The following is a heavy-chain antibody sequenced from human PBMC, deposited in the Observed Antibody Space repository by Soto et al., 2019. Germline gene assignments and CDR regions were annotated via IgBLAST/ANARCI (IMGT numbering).Heavy chain of an antibody. CDR2: IYWDDDQ. V-gene: IGHV2-5*02. D-gene: IGHD1-1*01. CDR1: GLSLSTRGVG. J-gene: IGHJ4*02. Sequence: QITLKESGPTLVKPTQILTLTCTFSGLSLSTRGVGVGWIRQPPGNALEWLGHIYWDDDQRYSPSLENRLTITKDTSKNQGVRTMTNMDPVDTATYYCAHTSQQLIRARWSGHFAYWGQGALVTVSS. CDR3: AHTSQQLIRARWSGHFAY.